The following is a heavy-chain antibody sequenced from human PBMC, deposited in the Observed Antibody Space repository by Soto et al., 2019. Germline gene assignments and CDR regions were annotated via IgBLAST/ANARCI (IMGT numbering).Heavy chain of an antibody. Sequence: QVQLVESGGGVVQPGRSPRLSCAASGFTFSSYAMHWVRQAPGKGLEWVAVISYDGSNKYYADSVKGRFTISRDNSKNTLYLQMNSLRAEDTAVYYCARECDAFDIWGQGTMVTVSS. CDR1: GFTFSSYA. CDR3: ARECDAFDI. CDR2: ISYDGSNK. V-gene: IGHV3-30*14. J-gene: IGHJ3*02.